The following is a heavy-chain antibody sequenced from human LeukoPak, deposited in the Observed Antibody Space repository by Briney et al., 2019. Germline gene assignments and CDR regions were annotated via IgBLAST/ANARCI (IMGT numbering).Heavy chain of an antibody. CDR1: GGSFSGYY. D-gene: IGHD1-26*01. CDR3: ARLALQEVGTSQTYYLDY. J-gene: IGHJ4*02. CDR2: VDYSGST. V-gene: IGHV4-34*01. Sequence: PSETLSLTCAVYGGSFSGYYWGWVRQPPGKGLEWIGIVDYSGSTNYNPSLKSRVTISVDTSKNQFSLKLSSVTAADTAVYYCARLALQEVGTSQTYYLDYWGQGTLVTVSS.